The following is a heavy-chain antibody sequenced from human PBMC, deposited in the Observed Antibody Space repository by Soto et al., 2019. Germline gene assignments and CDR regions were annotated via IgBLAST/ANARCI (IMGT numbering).Heavy chain of an antibody. Sequence: ASVKVSCKASGYTFTSYGISWVRQAPGQGLEWMGWISAYNGNTNYAQKLQGRVTMTTDTSTSTAYMELRSLRSDDTAVYYCARNGDYMNLGYAFDIWGQGTMVTVSS. CDR1: GYTFTSYG. J-gene: IGHJ3*02. V-gene: IGHV1-18*01. CDR3: ARNGDYMNLGYAFDI. CDR2: ISAYNGNT. D-gene: IGHD4-17*01.